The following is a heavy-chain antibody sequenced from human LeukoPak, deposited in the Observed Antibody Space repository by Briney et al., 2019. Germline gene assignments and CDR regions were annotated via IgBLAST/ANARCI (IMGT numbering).Heavy chain of an antibody. Sequence: SETLSLTCTVSGGSISSYYWSWPRQPPGKGLEWIGYIYYSGSTNYNPSLKSRVTISVDTSKNQFSLKLSSVTAADTAVYYCARAGITIFGVVDYYYYGMDVWGQGTTVTVSS. CDR2: IYYSGST. CDR3: ARAGITIFGVVDYYYYGMDV. D-gene: IGHD3-3*01. V-gene: IGHV4-59*01. J-gene: IGHJ6*02. CDR1: GGSISSYY.